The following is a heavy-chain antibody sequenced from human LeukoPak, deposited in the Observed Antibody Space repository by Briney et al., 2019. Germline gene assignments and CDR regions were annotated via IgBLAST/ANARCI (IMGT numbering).Heavy chain of an antibody. V-gene: IGHV1-46*01. CDR3: ARGSSGRRFYYYYYYMDV. J-gene: IGHJ6*03. D-gene: IGHD3-10*01. Sequence: GASVKVSCKASGYTFTSYYMHWVRQAPGQGLEWMGIINPSGGSTSYAQKFQGRVTMTRDMSTSTVYMELSRLRSDDTAVYYCARGSSGRRFYYYYYYMDVWGKGTTVTVSS. CDR1: GYTFTSYY. CDR2: INPSGGST.